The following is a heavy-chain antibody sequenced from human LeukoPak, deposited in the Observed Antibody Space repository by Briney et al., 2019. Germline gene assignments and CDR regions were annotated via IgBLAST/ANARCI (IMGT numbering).Heavy chain of an antibody. Sequence: GGSLRLSCAASGFTVSSNYMSWVRQAPGKGLEWVSVIYSGGSTYYADSVKGRFTISRDNSKNTLYLQMNSLRIEDTAIYYCARDPTQYKNNTSPTAGYFDYWGQGSLVTVSS. V-gene: IGHV3-53*05. J-gene: IGHJ4*02. CDR1: GFTVSSNY. D-gene: IGHD1-1*01. CDR3: ARDPTQYKNNTSPTAGYFDY. CDR2: IYSGGST.